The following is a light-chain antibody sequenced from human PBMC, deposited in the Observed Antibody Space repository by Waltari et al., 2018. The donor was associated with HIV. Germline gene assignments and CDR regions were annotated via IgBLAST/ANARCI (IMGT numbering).Light chain of an antibody. CDR1: QGISSY. CDR3: QQLNSFPLT. V-gene: IGKV1-9*01. J-gene: IGKJ4*01. Sequence: DIQLTQSPSFLSASVGNRVTITCRARQGISSYLAWYQQKPGKAPKLLIYAASTLQSGGPSRFSGSGSGTEFTLTISSLQPEDFATYYCQQLNSFPLTFGGGTKVEIK. CDR2: AAS.